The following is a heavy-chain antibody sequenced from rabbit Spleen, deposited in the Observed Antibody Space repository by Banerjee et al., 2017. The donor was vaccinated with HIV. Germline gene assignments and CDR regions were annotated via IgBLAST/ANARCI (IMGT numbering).Heavy chain of an antibody. V-gene: IGHV1S7*01. CDR2: IDPVFGIT. D-gene: IGHD8-1*01. Sequence: QLVESGGGLVQPGGSLKLSCKASGFTLSSYYMNWVRQAPGKGLEWIGYIDPVFGITNYASWVKGRCSITRENAQNTVFLQMTSLTAADTATYFCARDGAGGSYFALWGPGTLVTVS. CDR1: GFTLSSYY. J-gene: IGHJ4*01. CDR3: ARDGAGGSYFAL.